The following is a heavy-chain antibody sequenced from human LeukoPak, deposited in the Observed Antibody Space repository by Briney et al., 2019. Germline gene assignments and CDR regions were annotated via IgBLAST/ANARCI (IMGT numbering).Heavy chain of an antibody. CDR2: IYTSGYT. Sequence: SETLSLTCTVSGGSISTYYWTWIRQPAGKGLEWIGRIYTSGYTNYKPSLKSRVTISLDASKNQFSLKLGSVTAADTAVYYCAREESDWSSLGYFYHYMDVWGKGTTVTISS. V-gene: IGHV4-4*07. CDR1: GGSISTYY. J-gene: IGHJ6*03. D-gene: IGHD3-9*01. CDR3: AREESDWSSLGYFYHYMDV.